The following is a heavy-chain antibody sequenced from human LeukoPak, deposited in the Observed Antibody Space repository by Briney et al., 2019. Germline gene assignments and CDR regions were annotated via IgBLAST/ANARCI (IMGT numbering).Heavy chain of an antibody. J-gene: IGHJ5*02. CDR2: ISSTTGRII. V-gene: IGHV3-11*04. CDR3: ARNLAVNWFAP. D-gene: IGHD3-16*01. CDR1: GFTFSDYY. Sequence: GGSLRLSCAASGFTFSDYYMTWIRQAPGKGLEWLSYISSTTGRIIYYADSVKGRFTISRDNTKNSLFLQMVSLRVEDTAVYYCARNLAVNWFAPWGQGTLVTVSS.